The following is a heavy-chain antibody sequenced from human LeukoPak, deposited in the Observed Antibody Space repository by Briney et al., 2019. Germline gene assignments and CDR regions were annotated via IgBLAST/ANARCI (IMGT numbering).Heavy chain of an antibody. CDR3: ARGVPTPSAADDAFDI. Sequence: GASVKVPCKASGYIFTSYGISWVRQAPGQGLEWLGWISAYNGHTNYAQRLQGRVTMTTDTSTSTAYMELRSLRSDDRAVYYCARGVPTPSAADDAFDIWGQGTMVTVSS. CDR2: ISAYNGHT. V-gene: IGHV1-18*01. J-gene: IGHJ3*02. D-gene: IGHD1-1*01. CDR1: GYIFTSYG.